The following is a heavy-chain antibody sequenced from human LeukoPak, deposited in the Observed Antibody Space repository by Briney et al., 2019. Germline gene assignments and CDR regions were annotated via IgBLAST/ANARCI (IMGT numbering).Heavy chain of an antibody. CDR3: ARVRWFGIFDY. CDR2: INHSGST. V-gene: IGHV4-34*01. CDR1: GGSFSGYY. D-gene: IGHD3-10*01. J-gene: IGHJ4*02. Sequence: SETLSLTCAVYGGSFSGYYWSWIRQPPGKGLEWIGEINHSGSTNYNPPLKSRVTISVDTSKNQFSLKLSSVTAADTAVYYCARVRWFGIFDYWGQGTLVTVSS.